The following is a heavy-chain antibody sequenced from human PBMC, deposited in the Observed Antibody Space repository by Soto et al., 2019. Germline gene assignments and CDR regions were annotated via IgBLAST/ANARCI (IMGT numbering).Heavy chain of an antibody. V-gene: IGHV3-7*01. CDR3: ARQIRGLTPNWFDP. Sequence: EMQLVESGGGLVQPGGSLRLSCGVSGFTFGGFWMGWVRQAPGKGLEWVANINQDGSEKYYVDSVKGRFTISRDNPRNSLYLQMDTLRVEDTAVYFCARQIRGLTPNWFDPWGQGTLVSVSS. CDR2: INQDGSEK. CDR1: GFTFGGFW. J-gene: IGHJ5*02.